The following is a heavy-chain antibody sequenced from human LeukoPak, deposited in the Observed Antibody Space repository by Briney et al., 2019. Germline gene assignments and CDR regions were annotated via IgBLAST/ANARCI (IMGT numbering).Heavy chain of an antibody. D-gene: IGHD6-19*01. CDR1: GGTFSSYA. CDR3: ARECRVAGTFAFDI. Sequence: SVKVSCKASGGTFSSYATSWVRQAPGQGLEWMGGIIPIFGTASYAQKFQGRVTITADESTSTAYMELSSLRSEDTAVYYCARECRVAGTFAFDIWGQGTMVTVSS. CDR2: IIPIFGTA. V-gene: IGHV1-69*13. J-gene: IGHJ3*02.